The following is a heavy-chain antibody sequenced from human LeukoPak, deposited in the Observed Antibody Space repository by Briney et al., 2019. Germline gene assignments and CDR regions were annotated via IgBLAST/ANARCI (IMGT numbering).Heavy chain of an antibody. CDR2: IYYSGRT. CDR1: GDSVSRSDSY. V-gene: IGHV4-39*01. D-gene: IGHD3-22*01. Sequence: KPSETLSLTCSVSGDSVSRSDSYWDWIRQPPGKGLEWIGTIYYSGRTYYSPSLKSRFTMSVDPSNNQFSLNLRSVTAAGTAVYYCARRRYYDGSGYLEWGQGTLLSVSS. CDR3: ARRRYYDGSGYLE. J-gene: IGHJ1*01.